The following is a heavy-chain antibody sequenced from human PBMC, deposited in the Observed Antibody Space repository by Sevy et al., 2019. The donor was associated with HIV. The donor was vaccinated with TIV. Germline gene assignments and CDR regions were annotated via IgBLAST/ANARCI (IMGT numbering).Heavy chain of an antibody. D-gene: IGHD3-10*01. V-gene: IGHV3-23*01. J-gene: IGHJ4*02. CDR1: GFTFSSYA. Sequence: GGSLRLSCAASGFTFSSYAMSWVRQAPGKGLEWVSAISGSGGSTYYADSVKGRFTISRDNSKNTLYLQMNSLRAEDTAVYYCAKDKVGSRVRGVIPYYFDYWGQGTLVTVSS. CDR2: ISGSGGST. CDR3: AKDKVGSRVRGVIPYYFDY.